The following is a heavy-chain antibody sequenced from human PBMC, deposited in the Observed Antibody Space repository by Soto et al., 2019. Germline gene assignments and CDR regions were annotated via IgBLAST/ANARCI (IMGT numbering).Heavy chain of an antibody. CDR3: VREGRGSFDF. J-gene: IGHJ3*01. Sequence: GGSLRLSCAASGFIFTNYAMNWVRQAPGKGLEWVSVIGGRGNSAYYADSVQGRFTISRDNSKNTLSLQMSSLTADDTAIYYCVREGRGSFDFWGRGTMVTGSS. CDR1: GFIFTNYA. D-gene: IGHD5-12*01. CDR2: IGGRGNSA. V-gene: IGHV3-23*01.